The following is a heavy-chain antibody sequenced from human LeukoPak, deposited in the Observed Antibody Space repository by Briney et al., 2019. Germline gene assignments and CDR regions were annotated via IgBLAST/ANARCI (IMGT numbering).Heavy chain of an antibody. D-gene: IGHD3-9*01. Sequence: SETLSLTCTVSAGSITTYYWSWIRQPAGKGLQWNGRIYISGSTNYDPSLKSRVTMSLDTSKNQFSLRLTSVTAADTALYYCARGPASHILTGYHTSGAFDIWGQGTMVTVSS. J-gene: IGHJ3*02. CDR2: IYISGST. CDR3: ARGPASHILTGYHTSGAFDI. V-gene: IGHV4-4*07. CDR1: AGSITTYY.